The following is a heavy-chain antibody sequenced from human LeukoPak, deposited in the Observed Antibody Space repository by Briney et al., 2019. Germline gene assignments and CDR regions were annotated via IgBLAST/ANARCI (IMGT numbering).Heavy chain of an antibody. CDR3: AKELWEGSGYLDY. Sequence: GGSLRLSCAASGFTFTNYPMAWVRQAPGKGPEWVSAISGSGDATIYADSVKGRFTISRDNSKNTWSPQMNSLKAEDTALYYCAKELWEGSGYLDYWGQGILVTVSS. CDR2: ISGSGDAT. D-gene: IGHD3-3*01. V-gene: IGHV3-23*01. CDR1: GFTFTNYP. J-gene: IGHJ4*02.